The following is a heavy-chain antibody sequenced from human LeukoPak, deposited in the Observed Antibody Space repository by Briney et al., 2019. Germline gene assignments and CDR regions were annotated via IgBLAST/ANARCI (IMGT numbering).Heavy chain of an antibody. V-gene: IGHV3-23*01. CDR1: EFTFSNYA. Sequence: GGSLRLSCVASEFTFSNYAVSWVRQAPGKGLEWVSFMSYNGGRVHYADSVKGRFTISRDKSRNTVYLQMNSLRAKDTAVYYCGKDQGNGDYYRNYYYMEVWGKGTTVIVSS. D-gene: IGHD4-17*01. CDR3: GKDQGNGDYYRNYYYMEV. CDR2: MSYNGGRV. J-gene: IGHJ6*03.